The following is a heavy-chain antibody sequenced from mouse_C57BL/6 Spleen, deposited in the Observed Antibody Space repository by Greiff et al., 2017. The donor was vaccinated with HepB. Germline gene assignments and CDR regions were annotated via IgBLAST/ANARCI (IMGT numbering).Heavy chain of an antibody. D-gene: IGHD3-3*01. CDR2: ISSGSSTI. V-gene: IGHV5-17*01. CDR1: GFTFSDYG. Sequence: DVHLVESGGGLVKPGGSLKLSCAASGFTFSDYGMHWVRQAPEKGLEWVAYISSGSSTIYYADTVKGRFTISRDNAKNTLFLQMTSLSAEDTAMYYCARWGWYYAMDYWGQGTSVTVSS. CDR3: ARWGWYYAMDY. J-gene: IGHJ4*01.